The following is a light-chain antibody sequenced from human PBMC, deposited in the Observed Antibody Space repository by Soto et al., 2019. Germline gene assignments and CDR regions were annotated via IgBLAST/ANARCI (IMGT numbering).Light chain of an antibody. CDR3: QQYNNWPPWT. Sequence: EIVMTQSPATLSVSPGERATLSCRASQSVSSNLAWYQQKPGQAPRLLIYGASTRATVIPARFSGSGSGTEFTLTISSRQSEDFAVYYCQQYNNWPPWTFGQGTKVEI. V-gene: IGKV3-15*01. CDR1: QSVSSN. J-gene: IGKJ1*01. CDR2: GAS.